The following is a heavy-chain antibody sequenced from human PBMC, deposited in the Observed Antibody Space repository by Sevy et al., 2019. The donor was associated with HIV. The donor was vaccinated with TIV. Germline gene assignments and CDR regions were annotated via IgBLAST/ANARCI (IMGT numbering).Heavy chain of an antibody. CDR1: GFTFSSYG. Sequence: GGSLRLSCAASGFTFSSYGMSWVRQAPGKGLEWVSAISRSGGRTYYADSVKGRFTISRDNSKNTLYLQMNSLRAEDPAVNYCAKEGLRPYDSSSYYAGPDAFHIWGQGTMVTVSS. V-gene: IGHV3-23*01. J-gene: IGHJ3*02. CDR3: AKEGLRPYDSSSYYAGPDAFHI. CDR2: ISRSGGRT. D-gene: IGHD3-22*01.